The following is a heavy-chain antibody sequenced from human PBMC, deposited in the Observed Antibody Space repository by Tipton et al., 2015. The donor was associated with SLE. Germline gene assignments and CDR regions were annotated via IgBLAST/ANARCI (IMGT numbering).Heavy chain of an antibody. CDR1: GYTFTKYG. J-gene: IGHJ3*02. V-gene: IGHV1-18*01. CDR2: ISAYSGHT. CDR3: ARVTRVADAFDI. Sequence: QLVQSGPEVKKPGASVKVSCEASGYTFTKYGITWVRQAPGQGLEWMGWISAYSGHTNFAQNFQGRVTLTTDTATSTAYMELRSLTSDDTAVYYCARVTRVADAFDIWGQGTMVTVSS. D-gene: IGHD2-15*01.